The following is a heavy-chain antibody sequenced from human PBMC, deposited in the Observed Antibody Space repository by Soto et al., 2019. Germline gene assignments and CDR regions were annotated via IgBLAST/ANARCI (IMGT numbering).Heavy chain of an antibody. Sequence: GESLKISCKVSGYRFTNYWISWVRQMPGKGLEWMGRIDPSDSYTNYSPSLQGHVTISADKSINTAYLQWSTLKAPDTAIYYCARHLGTSGWYDYWGQGTLVTLSS. D-gene: IGHD6-19*01. CDR3: ARHLGTSGWYDY. CDR1: GYRFTNYW. V-gene: IGHV5-10-1*01. J-gene: IGHJ4*02. CDR2: IDPSDSYT.